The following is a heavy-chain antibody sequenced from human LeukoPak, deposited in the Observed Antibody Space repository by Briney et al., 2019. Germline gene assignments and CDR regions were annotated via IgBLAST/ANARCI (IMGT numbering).Heavy chain of an antibody. CDR3: AREDTAFHY. CDR1: GGSFSGYY. CDR2: INHSGST. V-gene: IGHV4-34*01. D-gene: IGHD5-18*01. J-gene: IGHJ4*02. Sequence: SETLSLTCAVYGGSFSGYYWSWIRQPPGKGLEWIGEINHSGSTNYNPSLKSRVTISVDTSKNQFSLKLSSVTAADTAVYYCAREDTAFHYWGQGTLVTVSS.